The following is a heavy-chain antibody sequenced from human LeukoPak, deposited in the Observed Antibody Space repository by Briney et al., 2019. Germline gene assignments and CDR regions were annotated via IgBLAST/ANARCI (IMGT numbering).Heavy chain of an antibody. CDR3: ARGGGYDYLDY. J-gene: IGHJ4*02. D-gene: IGHD5-12*01. CDR2: IWYDGSNK. V-gene: IGHV3-33*01. Sequence: PGRSLRLSCAASGFTFSSYGMHWVRQAPGKGLEWVAVIWYDGSNKYYADSVKGRFTISRDNSKNTLYLQMNSLRAEDTAVYYCARGGGYDYLDYWGQGTLVSVFS. CDR1: GFTFSSYG.